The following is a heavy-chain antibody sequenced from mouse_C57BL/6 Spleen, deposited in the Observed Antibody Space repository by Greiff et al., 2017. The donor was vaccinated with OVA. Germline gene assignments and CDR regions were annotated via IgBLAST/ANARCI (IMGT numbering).Heavy chain of an antibody. J-gene: IGHJ1*03. CDR2: IYPGDGDT. Sequence: QVQLQQSGPELVKPGASVKISCKASGYAFSSSWMNWVKQRPGKGLEWIGRIYPGDGDTNYNGKFKGKATLTADKSSSTAYMQLSSLTSEDSAVYFCESDGYYVNFDVWGTGTTVTVSS. CDR3: ESDGYYVNFDV. D-gene: IGHD2-3*01. V-gene: IGHV1-82*01. CDR1: GYAFSSSW.